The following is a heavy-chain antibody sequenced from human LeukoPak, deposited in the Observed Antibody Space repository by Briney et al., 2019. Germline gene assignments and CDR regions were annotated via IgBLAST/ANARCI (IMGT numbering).Heavy chain of an antibody. D-gene: IGHD1-26*01. CDR2: ISGTGGRT. Sequence: GGSLRLSCAATGFTFSTYAMSWVRQAPGRGLEWVSAISGTGGRTYYADSVKGRFTISSDTSKNTLFLQMNSLRVEDTAVYYCAKEVDNQKLEHWGQGTLVTVSS. V-gene: IGHV3-23*01. CDR3: AKEVDNQKLEH. CDR1: GFTFSTYA. J-gene: IGHJ4*02.